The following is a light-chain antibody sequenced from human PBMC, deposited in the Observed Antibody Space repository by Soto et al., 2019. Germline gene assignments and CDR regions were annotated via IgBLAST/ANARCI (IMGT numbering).Light chain of an antibody. Sequence: DVVMSQSPLSLHVTLGQPASISCRSSQSLLYSDGNTYFNWFQQRAGQAPRRLIYKVSNRESGVPDRFSGSGSGTDFTLKISRVEAEDVGIYYCMQGTYWPYTFGQGTRLEIK. CDR1: QSLLYSDGNTY. CDR2: KVS. V-gene: IGKV2-30*01. J-gene: IGKJ2*01. CDR3: MQGTYWPYT.